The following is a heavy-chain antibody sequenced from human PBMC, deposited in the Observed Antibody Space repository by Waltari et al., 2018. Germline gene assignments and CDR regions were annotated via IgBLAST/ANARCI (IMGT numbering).Heavy chain of an antibody. J-gene: IGHJ4*02. Sequence: QVQLVESGGGVVQPGRSLRLSCAASGFTFSRFGMHWVRQAPGKGLEWGAVIWHDGSHESYLDSVKGRFTISSDNSKNTLYLQMNSLRAEYSAVYYCASQSTTLFDYWGQGTLVTVSS. CDR3: ASQSTTLFDY. CDR1: GFTFSRFG. V-gene: IGHV3-33*01. CDR2: IWHDGSHE. D-gene: IGHD2-15*01.